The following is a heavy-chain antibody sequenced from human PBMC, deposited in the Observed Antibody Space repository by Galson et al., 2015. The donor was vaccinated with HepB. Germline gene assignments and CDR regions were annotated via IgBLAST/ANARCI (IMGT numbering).Heavy chain of an antibody. V-gene: IGHV4-39*07. CDR2: IFYTGIT. CDR3: ATWGWGSDY. D-gene: IGHD3-16*01. J-gene: IGHJ4*02. Sequence: ETLSLTCTVSGGSVSGGNCFWGWIRQPPEKGLEWIGTIFYTGITYYNPSLKSRVTVSLDTSKNQFSLKVNSVTAADTAVYYCATWGWGSDYWGRGTLVTVSS. CDR1: GGSVSGGNCF.